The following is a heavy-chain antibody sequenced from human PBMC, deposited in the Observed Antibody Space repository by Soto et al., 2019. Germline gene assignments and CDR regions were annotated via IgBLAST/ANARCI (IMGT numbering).Heavy chain of an antibody. J-gene: IGHJ4*02. Sequence: QVQLVQSGAEVKKPGASVKVSCKASGYTFTSYGISSVRQAPGQGLEWMGWISAYNGNTNYAQKLQGRVTMTTDTSTSTVYMEMRSLRADDTAVYYCARVGKGWERPPNLWGQGTLVTVSS. CDR3: ARVGKGWERPPNL. D-gene: IGHD1-26*01. V-gene: IGHV1-18*01. CDR2: ISAYNGNT. CDR1: GYTFTSYG.